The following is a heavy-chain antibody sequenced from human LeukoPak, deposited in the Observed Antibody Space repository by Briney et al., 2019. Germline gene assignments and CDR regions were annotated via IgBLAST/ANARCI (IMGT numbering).Heavy chain of an antibody. D-gene: IGHD2-21*01. CDR3: ARSRLGRVVH. J-gene: IGHJ4*02. Sequence: SQTLSLTCTVSGGSLRRGDYYWSWIRQPPGKGLGWVGYIYYSESTYYNPSLKSRVTISVDTSKNQFSLKLSSVTAADTAVYYCARSRLGRVVHWGQGTLVTVSS. CDR1: GGSLRRGDYY. V-gene: IGHV4-30-4*08. CDR2: IYYSEST.